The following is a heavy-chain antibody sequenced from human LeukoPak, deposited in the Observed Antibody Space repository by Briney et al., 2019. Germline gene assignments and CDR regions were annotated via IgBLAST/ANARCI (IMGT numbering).Heavy chain of an antibody. J-gene: IGHJ3*02. D-gene: IGHD2-15*01. CDR1: GFTFSSYS. Sequence: GGSLRLSCAASGFTFSSYSMNWVRQAPGKGLEWVAVISYDGSNKYYADSVKGRFTISRDNSKNTLYLQMNSLRAEDTAVYYCARDDRYAGYYAFDIWGQGTMVTVSS. CDR3: ARDDRYAGYYAFDI. CDR2: ISYDGSNK. V-gene: IGHV3-30*03.